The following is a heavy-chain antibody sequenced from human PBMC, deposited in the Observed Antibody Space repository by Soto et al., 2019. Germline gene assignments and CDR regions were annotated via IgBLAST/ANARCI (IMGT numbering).Heavy chain of an antibody. CDR1: GGTFSSYT. Sequence: QVQLVQSGAEVKKPGSSVKVSCKASGGTFSSYTISWVRQAPGQGLEWMGRIIPILGIANYAQKFQGRGTITADKSTSTAYRELSSLRSEDTAVYYCARDEPGIAVAVRAGMDVWGQGTPVTVSS. D-gene: IGHD6-19*01. V-gene: IGHV1-69*08. CDR2: IIPILGIA. CDR3: ARDEPGIAVAVRAGMDV. J-gene: IGHJ6*02.